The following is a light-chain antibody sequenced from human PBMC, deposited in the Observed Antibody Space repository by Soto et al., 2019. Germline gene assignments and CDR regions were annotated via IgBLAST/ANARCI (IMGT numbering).Light chain of an antibody. J-gene: IGLJ1*01. V-gene: IGLV2-14*01. CDR2: HVT. CDR1: SSDVGGHDY. CDR3: SSYTSSSTFV. Sequence: SLLAQSSSLSGSPGQSITLSRPGNSSDVGGHDYVSWYQQHPGKAPTLMIYHVTNRPSGVSSRFSGSKSGNTAFLIISGLQAEDEADYYCSSYTSSSTFVFGTGTKVTVL.